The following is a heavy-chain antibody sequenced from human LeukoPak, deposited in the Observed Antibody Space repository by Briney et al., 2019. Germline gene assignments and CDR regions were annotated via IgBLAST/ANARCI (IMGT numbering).Heavy chain of an antibody. CDR1: GGTFSSYT. CDR3: ARGLVGGWVLFDY. Sequence: GASVKVSCKASGGTFSSYTISWVRQAPRQGLEWMGRIIPILGIANYAQKFQGRVTITADKSTSTAYMELSSLRSEDTAVYHCARGLVGGWVLFDYWRQGTLVTVSS. J-gene: IGHJ4*01. D-gene: IGHD6-19*01. CDR2: IIPILGIA. V-gene: IGHV1-69*02.